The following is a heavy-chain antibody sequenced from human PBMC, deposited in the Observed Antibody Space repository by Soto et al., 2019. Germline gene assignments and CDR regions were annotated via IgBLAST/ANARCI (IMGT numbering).Heavy chain of an antibody. Sequence: PGGSLRLSCAASGFTFSSYEMNWVRQAPGKGLEWVSYISSSGSTIYYADSVKGRFTISRDNAKNSLYLQMNSLRAEDTAVYYCATLWRYSYGERVDYWGQGPLVTVS. J-gene: IGHJ4*02. CDR1: GFTFSSYE. CDR2: ISSSGSTI. D-gene: IGHD5-18*01. CDR3: ATLWRYSYGERVDY. V-gene: IGHV3-48*03.